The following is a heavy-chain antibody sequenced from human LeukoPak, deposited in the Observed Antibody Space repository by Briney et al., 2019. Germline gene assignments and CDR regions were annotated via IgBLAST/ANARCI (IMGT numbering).Heavy chain of an antibody. J-gene: IGHJ4*02. Sequence: SQTLSLTCTVSGGSMNSGTYYWSWIRQPPGKGLEWIGYMYHSGGTYYNPSLKSRVTISVDMSKNQFSLKLSSLTAADTAVYYCARAGGAVADTIFDYWGQGTLVTVSS. CDR3: ARAGGAVADTIFDY. V-gene: IGHV4-30-2*01. CDR1: GGSMNSGTYY. D-gene: IGHD6-19*01. CDR2: MYHSGGT.